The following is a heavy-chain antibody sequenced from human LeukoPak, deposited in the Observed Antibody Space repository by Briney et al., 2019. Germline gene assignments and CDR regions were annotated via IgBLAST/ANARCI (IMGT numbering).Heavy chain of an antibody. V-gene: IGHV1-2*02. J-gene: IGHJ4*02. Sequence: ASVRVSCKASGYTFTDYYLHWVRQAPGQGFEWMGWINPNSGDTNYAQKFQGRVTMTRDTSISTAHMEMSRLRSDDTAVYYCARANFLYCSSTTCLFDYWGQGTLVTVSS. D-gene: IGHD2-2*01. CDR1: GYTFTDYY. CDR3: ARANFLYCSSTTCLFDY. CDR2: INPNSGDT.